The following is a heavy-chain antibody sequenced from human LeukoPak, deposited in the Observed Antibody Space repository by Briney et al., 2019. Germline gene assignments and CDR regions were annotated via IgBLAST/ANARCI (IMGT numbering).Heavy chain of an antibody. Sequence: PGGSLRLSCAASGFTFSSYAMKWVRQAPGKGLEWVSSISGSGGSTYYADSVKGRFTISKDKAKNTLYLQMNSLRAEDTAVYYCARGGPTGDHDYWGQGTLVTVSS. CDR2: ISGSGGST. CDR3: ARGGPTGDHDY. J-gene: IGHJ4*02. D-gene: IGHD3-16*01. CDR1: GFTFSSYA. V-gene: IGHV3-23*01.